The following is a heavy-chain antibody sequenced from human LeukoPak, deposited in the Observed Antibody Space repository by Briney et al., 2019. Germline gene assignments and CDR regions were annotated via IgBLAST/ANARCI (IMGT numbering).Heavy chain of an antibody. J-gene: IGHJ4*02. CDR3: ARDYDSSGYYSYYFDY. Sequence: ASVKVSCKAPGYTFTSYYMHWVRQAPGQGLEWMGIINPSGGSTSYAQKFQGRVTMTRDTSTSTVYMELSSLRSEDTAVYYCARDYDSSGYYSYYFDYWGQGTLVTVSS. CDR2: INPSGGST. D-gene: IGHD3-22*01. CDR1: GYTFTSYY. V-gene: IGHV1-46*03.